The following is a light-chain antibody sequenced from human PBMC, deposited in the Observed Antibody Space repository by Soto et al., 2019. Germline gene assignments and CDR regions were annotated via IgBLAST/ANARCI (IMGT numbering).Light chain of an antibody. V-gene: IGKV3-15*01. J-gene: IGKJ2*01. CDR2: GAS. CDR3: QQYSNWPPYT. CDR1: QTVRNN. Sequence: VLTQSPGTLSLSPGARATLSCRASQTVRNNYLAWYQQKPGQAPRLLIHGASTRAPGIPHRFRGSASGTEFTLTISSLQSEDFAVYYGQQYSNWPPYTFGQGTKVDIK.